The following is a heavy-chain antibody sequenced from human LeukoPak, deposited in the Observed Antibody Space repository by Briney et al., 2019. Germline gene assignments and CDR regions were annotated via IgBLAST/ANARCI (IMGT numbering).Heavy chain of an antibody. V-gene: IGHV4-34*01. Sequence: PSETLSLTCAVYGGSFSGYYWSWIRQPPRKGLEWIGEINHSGSTNYNPSLKSRVTISVDTSKNQFSLKLSSVTAADTAVYYCARQSPVSYWGQGTLVTVSS. J-gene: IGHJ4*02. CDR2: INHSGST. CDR3: ARQSPVSY. CDR1: GGSFSGYY.